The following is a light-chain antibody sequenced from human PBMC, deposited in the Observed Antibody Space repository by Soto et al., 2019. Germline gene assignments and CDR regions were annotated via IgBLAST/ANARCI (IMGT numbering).Light chain of an antibody. J-gene: IGKJ3*01. Sequence: VLTQSPGTLSLSTGERATLSCRASQSVRGTSLAWYQQKPGQPPRLLIYDISTGATGIPTRFSGSGSGTDFTLTISSLEPEDFAVYYCQQRSNLLFTFGPGTKVDI. CDR2: DIS. CDR1: QSVRGTS. V-gene: IGKV3-11*01. CDR3: QQRSNLLFT.